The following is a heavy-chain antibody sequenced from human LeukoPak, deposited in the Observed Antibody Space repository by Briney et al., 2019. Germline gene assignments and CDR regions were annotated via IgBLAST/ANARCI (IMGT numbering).Heavy chain of an antibody. CDR1: GDSISSSSYC. CDR2: IYNSANT. CDR3: ARHSRSGYIGYENAFDI. D-gene: IGHD5-12*01. V-gene: IGHV4-39*01. J-gene: IGHJ3*02. Sequence: PSDTLSLTCTVSGDSISSSSYCWDWIRPPPGKGLAWIGNIYNSANTHYNPSLKTRITMSVDTSNNQFSLQLNSVTAADTGIYYCARHSRSGYIGYENAFDIWGQGTMVTVSS.